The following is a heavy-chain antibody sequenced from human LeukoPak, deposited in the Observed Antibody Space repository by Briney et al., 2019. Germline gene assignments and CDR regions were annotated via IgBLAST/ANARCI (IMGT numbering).Heavy chain of an antibody. CDR2: IYYSGST. J-gene: IGHJ4*02. Sequence: SETLSLTCTVSGGPISSSSYYWGWIRQPPGKGLEWIGSIYYSGSTYYNPSLKSRVTISVDTSKNQFSLKLSSVTAADTAVYYCARARKVYYDSSGYPRMYFDYWGQGTLVTVSS. D-gene: IGHD3-22*01. CDR1: GGPISSSSYY. V-gene: IGHV4-39*07. CDR3: ARARKVYYDSSGYPRMYFDY.